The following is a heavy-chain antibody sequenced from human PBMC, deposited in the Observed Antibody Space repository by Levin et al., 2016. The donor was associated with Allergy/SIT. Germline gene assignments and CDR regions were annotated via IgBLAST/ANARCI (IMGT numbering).Heavy chain of an antibody. V-gene: IGHV6-1*01. J-gene: IGHJ3*02. D-gene: IGHD1-7*01. Sequence: SQTLSLTCAISGDSVSSNSAVWNWIRQSPSRGLEWLGRTYYRSKWHTDYALSVKSRISINPDTLKNQLSLQLNSVTPEDTAVYYCARDGRITGTTLDIWGQGTMVTVSS. CDR2: TYYRSKWHT. CDR3: ARDGRITGTTLDI. CDR1: GDSVSSNSAV.